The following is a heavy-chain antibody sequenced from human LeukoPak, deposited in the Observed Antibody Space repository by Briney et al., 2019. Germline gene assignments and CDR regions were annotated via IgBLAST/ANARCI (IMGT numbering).Heavy chain of an antibody. V-gene: IGHV1-46*01. CDR1: GYTFPSYY. J-gene: IGHJ3*02. CDR2: INSSCGST. Sequence: ASVKLSCKASGYTFPSYYMHWVRHAPRQGLEWMGIINSSCGSTSYAQKFQGRVTMTMDTSTSTVYMELSSLRSEGTAVYYCATARWFGELLWAFDIWGQERMVGVSS. CDR3: ATARWFGELLWAFDI. D-gene: IGHD3-10*01.